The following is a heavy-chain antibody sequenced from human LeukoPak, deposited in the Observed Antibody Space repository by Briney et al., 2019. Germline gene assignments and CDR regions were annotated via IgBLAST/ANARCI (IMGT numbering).Heavy chain of an antibody. CDR2: IAGSDTRT. D-gene: IGHD3-22*01. CDR3: TTLGYHLDS. Sequence: GGSLRLPCLASGFAFSAYEMNWVRQAPGKGLEWVSYIAGSDTRTYYADSVKGRFTIFRDNAKNSLYLQMNSLRAEDTALYYCTTLGYHLDSWGQGTLVTVSS. CDR1: GFAFSAYE. J-gene: IGHJ4*02. V-gene: IGHV3-48*03.